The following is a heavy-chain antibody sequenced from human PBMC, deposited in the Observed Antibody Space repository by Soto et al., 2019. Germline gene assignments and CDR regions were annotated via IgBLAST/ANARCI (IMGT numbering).Heavy chain of an antibody. V-gene: IGHV3-23*01. D-gene: IGHD3-3*01. CDR2: ISGSGGST. CDR3: AKLYDFWIQFEYYYGMDV. J-gene: IGHJ6*02. Sequence: GGSLRLSCAASGFTFSSYAMSWVRQAPGKGLEWVSAISGSGGSTYYADSVKGRFTISRDNSKNTLYLQMNSLRAEDTAVYYCAKLYDFWIQFEYYYGMDVWGQGTTVTVSS. CDR1: GFTFSSYA.